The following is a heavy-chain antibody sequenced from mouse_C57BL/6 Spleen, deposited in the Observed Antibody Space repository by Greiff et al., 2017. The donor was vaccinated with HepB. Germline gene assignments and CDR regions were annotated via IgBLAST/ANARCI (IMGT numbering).Heavy chain of an antibody. CDR2: IDPETGGT. V-gene: IGHV1-15*01. CDR3: TRDYGSSWYFDV. J-gene: IGHJ1*03. CDR1: GYTFTDYE. D-gene: IGHD1-1*01. Sequence: SGAELVRPGASVTLSCKASGYTFTDYEMHWVKQTPVHGLEWIGAIDPETGGTAYNQKFKGKAILTADKSSSTAYMELRSLTSEDSAVYYCTRDYGSSWYFDVWGTGTTVTVSS.